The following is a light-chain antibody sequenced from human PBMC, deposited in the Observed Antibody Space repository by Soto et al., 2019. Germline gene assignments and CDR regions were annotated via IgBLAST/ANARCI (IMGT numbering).Light chain of an antibody. CDR3: QQRNAWPRNT. V-gene: IGKV3-11*01. J-gene: IGKJ2*01. Sequence: EIVLTQFPATLSLSPGDRATLSCRANQSVPSYLAWYQQKPGQAPRLLVYDISNRATGIPARFTGSGSGTDFTLTISSLEPEDSAVYYCQQRNAWPRNTFGQGTKLQI. CDR2: DIS. CDR1: QSVPSY.